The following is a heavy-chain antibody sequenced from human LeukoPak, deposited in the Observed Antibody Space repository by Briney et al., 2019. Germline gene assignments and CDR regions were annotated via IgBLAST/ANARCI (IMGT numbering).Heavy chain of an antibody. J-gene: IGHJ4*02. D-gene: IGHD3-3*01. Sequence: SGGSLRLSCAASGFTFSSSAMSWVRQAPGKGLEWVSAISNNGGYTYYADSVQGRFTISRDNSKNTLYLQMNSLRAEDTAVYYCAKDFWSGYYNSYYFDYWGQGTLVTVSS. CDR2: ISNNGGYT. CDR1: GFTFSSSA. CDR3: AKDFWSGYYNSYYFDY. V-gene: IGHV3-23*01.